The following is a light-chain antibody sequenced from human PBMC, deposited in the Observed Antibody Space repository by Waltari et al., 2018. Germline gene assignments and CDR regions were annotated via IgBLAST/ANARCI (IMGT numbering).Light chain of an antibody. V-gene: IGKV1-5*01. CDR3: QQYNTYSRT. CDR2: GAS. CDR1: QSLSNW. J-gene: IGKJ1*01. Sequence: DIQMTQSPSTLSASIGDRLTITGRASQSLSNWLAWYQQKPGKAPKLLIYGASSLESGVPSRFSGSGSGTEFTLTISSLQPDDFATYYCQQYNTYSRTFGQGTTVEVK.